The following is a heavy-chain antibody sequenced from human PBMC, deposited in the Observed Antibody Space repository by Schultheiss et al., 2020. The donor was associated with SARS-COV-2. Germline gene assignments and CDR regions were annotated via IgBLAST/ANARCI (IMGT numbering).Heavy chain of an antibody. Sequence: GGSLRLSCAASGFTFSSYAMHWVRQAPGRGLEWVSAIDPSNSYTQYADSVRGRFTISRDNSKNTLYLQMNSLRVEDTAVYYCARDPYSSSWTRDDYYYGMDVWGQGTTVTVSS. CDR1: GFTFSSYA. CDR3: ARDPYSSSWTRDDYYYGMDV. J-gene: IGHJ6*02. V-gene: IGHV3-21*01. D-gene: IGHD6-13*01. CDR2: IDPSNSYT.